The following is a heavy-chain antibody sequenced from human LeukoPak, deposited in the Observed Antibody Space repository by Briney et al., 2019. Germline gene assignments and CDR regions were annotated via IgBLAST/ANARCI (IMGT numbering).Heavy chain of an antibody. CDR1: GFTFSSYA. Sequence: GGSLRLSCAASGFTFSSYAMSWVRQAPGKGLEWVSAISGSGGSTDYADSVKGRFTISRDNSKNTLYLQMNSLRAEDTAVYYCARNYYDSSGYYLYPHYLNYWGQGTLVTVSS. V-gene: IGHV3-23*01. CDR2: ISGSGGST. D-gene: IGHD3-22*01. J-gene: IGHJ4*02. CDR3: ARNYYDSSGYYLYPHYLNY.